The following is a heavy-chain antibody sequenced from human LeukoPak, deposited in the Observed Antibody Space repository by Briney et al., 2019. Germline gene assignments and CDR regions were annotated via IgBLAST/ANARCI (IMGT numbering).Heavy chain of an antibody. J-gene: IGHJ3*02. V-gene: IGHV4-59*01. CDR2: IYYSGST. CDR3: GGGSYYGFAFDI. Sequence: PSETLSLTCTVTGGSISSYYWSWIRQPPGKGLEWIGYIYYSGSTNYNPSLKSRVTISVDTSKNQFSLKLSSVTAADTAVYYCGGGSYYGFAFDIWGQGTMVTVSS. D-gene: IGHD1-26*01. CDR1: GGSISSYY.